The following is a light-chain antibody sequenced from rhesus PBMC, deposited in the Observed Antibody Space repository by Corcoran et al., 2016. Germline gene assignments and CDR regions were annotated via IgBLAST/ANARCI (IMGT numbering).Light chain of an antibody. Sequence: DIQMTQSPSSLSASVGDTVTITCRASQSISSWLDWYQQKPGKAPKLLIYKASSLQSGVPSRFSGSGSGTDFTLTSSSLQPEDFATYYCLQYNSSPFTFGPGTKLDIK. CDR3: LQYNSSPFT. CDR2: KAS. J-gene: IGKJ3*01. V-gene: IGKV1-22*01. CDR1: QSISSW.